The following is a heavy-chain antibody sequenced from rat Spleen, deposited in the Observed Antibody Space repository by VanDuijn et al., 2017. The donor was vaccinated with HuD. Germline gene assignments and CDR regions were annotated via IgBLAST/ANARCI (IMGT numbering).Heavy chain of an antibody. D-gene: IGHD1-11*01. CDR1: GFTFNNYW. CDR2: ITNASGGT. J-gene: IGHJ4*01. Sequence: EVQLVESGGGLVQPGKSLKLSCVASGFTFNNYWMAWIRQAPGKGLEWVASITNASGGTHYPDSVKGRFTISRDIAKSTLYLQMNNLESEDTATYYGAINNGWYSEYVMDAWGQEASVPVSS. CDR3: AINNGWYSEYVMDA. V-gene: IGHV5-31*01.